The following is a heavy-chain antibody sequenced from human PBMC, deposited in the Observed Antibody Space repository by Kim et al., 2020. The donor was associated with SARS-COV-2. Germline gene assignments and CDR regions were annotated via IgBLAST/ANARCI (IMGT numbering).Heavy chain of an antibody. CDR2: ISSSSSYI. V-gene: IGHV3-21*01. CDR1: GFTFSSYS. Sequence: GGSLRLSCAASGFTFSSYSMNWVRQAPGKGLEWVSSISSSSSYIYYADSVKGRFTISRDNAKNSLYLQMNSLRAEDTAVYYCARDLGWTHYDILTGYYPGGYYYYYGMDVWGQGTTVTVSS. CDR3: ARDLGWTHYDILTGYYPGGYYYYYGMDV. J-gene: IGHJ6*02. D-gene: IGHD3-9*01.